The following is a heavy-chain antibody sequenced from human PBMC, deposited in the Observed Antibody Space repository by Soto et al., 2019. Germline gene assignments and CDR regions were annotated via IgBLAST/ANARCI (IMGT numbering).Heavy chain of an antibody. V-gene: IGHV4-39*02. CDR1: EGSINWSPDY. CDR3: ARATPGYPGRAFQI. CDR2: VHYTAST. Sequence: SEILSLTCTVSEGSINWSPDYWGWLRQPPGKEPQWIASVHYTASTTYYNPSLKSRVTISVDTSKNQFSLNLRSVTAADTAIYYCARATPGYPGRAFQIWGQGKMVTVSS. J-gene: IGHJ3*02. D-gene: IGHD2-15*01.